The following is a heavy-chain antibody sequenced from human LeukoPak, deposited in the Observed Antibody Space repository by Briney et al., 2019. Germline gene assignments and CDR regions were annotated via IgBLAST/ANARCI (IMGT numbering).Heavy chain of an antibody. Sequence: PGGSLRLSCAASGFTFSSYVMSWVRQAPGKGLEWVSAISSGGVTTYYADSVKGRFTISRDNSKNILYLQMNSLRAEDTAVYYCSKGMSSCVYKYYFDYWGQGTLVTVSS. CDR2: ISSGGVTT. J-gene: IGHJ4*02. V-gene: IGHV3-23*01. D-gene: IGHD5/OR15-5a*01. CDR1: GFTFSSYV. CDR3: SKGMSSCVYKYYFDY.